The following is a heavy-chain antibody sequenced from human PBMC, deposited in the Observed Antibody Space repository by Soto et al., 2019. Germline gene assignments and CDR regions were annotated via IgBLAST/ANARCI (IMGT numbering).Heavy chain of an antibody. CDR1: GFTCGSLG. CDR3: AKDREYSSSWSDY. D-gene: IGHD6-13*01. CDR2: ISGSGGST. V-gene: IGHV3-23*01. J-gene: IGHJ4*02. Sequence: GRSLRDRYGAAGFTCGSLGMSWVRQAPGKGLEWVSAISGSGGSTYYADSVKGRFTISRDNSKNTLYLQMNSLRAEDTAVYYCAKDREYSSSWSDYWGQGTLVTVSS.